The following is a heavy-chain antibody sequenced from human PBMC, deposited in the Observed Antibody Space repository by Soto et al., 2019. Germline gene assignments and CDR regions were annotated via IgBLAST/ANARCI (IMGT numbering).Heavy chain of an antibody. D-gene: IGHD3-3*01. Sequence: QLQLQESGPGLVKPSETLSLTCTVSGGSISSSSYYWGWIRQPPGKGLEWIGSIYYSGSTYYNSSLKSRVTISVDTSKNQFSLKLSSVTAAYTAVYYCTRGHGGITVFGAPGHFDYWGQGTLVTVSS. CDR3: TRGHGGITVFGAPGHFDY. CDR2: IYYSGST. CDR1: GGSISSSSYY. J-gene: IGHJ4*02. V-gene: IGHV4-39*01.